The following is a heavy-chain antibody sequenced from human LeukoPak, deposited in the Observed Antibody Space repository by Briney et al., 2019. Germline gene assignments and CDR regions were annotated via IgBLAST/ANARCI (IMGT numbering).Heavy chain of an antibody. J-gene: IGHJ5*02. V-gene: IGHV3-21*01. Sequence: GGSLRLSCAASGFTFSSYSMNWVRQAPGKGLEWVSSISSSSSYIHYADSVKGRFTISRDNAKNSLYLQMNSLRAEDTAVYYCARSSFARWFDPWGQGTLVTVSS. CDR2: ISSSSSYI. D-gene: IGHD6-13*01. CDR3: ARSSFARWFDP. CDR1: GFTFSSYS.